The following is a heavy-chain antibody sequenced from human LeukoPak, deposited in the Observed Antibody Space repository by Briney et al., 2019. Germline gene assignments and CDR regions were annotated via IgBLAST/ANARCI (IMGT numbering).Heavy chain of an antibody. Sequence: SETLSLTCTVSGGSVSSSSYYWGWIRQPPGKGLEWIGSIYYSGSTYYNPSLKSRVTISVDTSKNQFSLKLSSVTAADTAVYYCARDPESKRLWFGEPWFDPWGQGTLVTVSS. D-gene: IGHD3-10*01. V-gene: IGHV4-39*07. CDR3: ARDPESKRLWFGEPWFDP. CDR2: IYYSGST. CDR1: GGSVSSSSYY. J-gene: IGHJ5*02.